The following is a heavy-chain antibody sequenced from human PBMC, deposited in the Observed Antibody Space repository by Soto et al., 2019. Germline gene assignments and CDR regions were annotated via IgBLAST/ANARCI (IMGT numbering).Heavy chain of an antibody. J-gene: IGHJ3*02. CDR1: GGSIRSSSYY. D-gene: IGHD3-10*01. CDR2: IYYSGSI. V-gene: IGHV4-39*01. Sequence: SETLSLTCTVSGGSIRSSSYYWGWIRQPPGKGLEWIGSIYYSGSIYYNPSLKSRVTISVDTSKNQFSLKLSSVTAADTAVYYCARQGLLWFGDTDPDAFDIWGQGTMVTVSS. CDR3: ARQGLLWFGDTDPDAFDI.